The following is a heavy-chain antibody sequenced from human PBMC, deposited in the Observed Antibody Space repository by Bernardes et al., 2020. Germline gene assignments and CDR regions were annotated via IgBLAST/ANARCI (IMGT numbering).Heavy chain of an antibody. Sequence: GATLRLSCASCGFIFGGYCMHWVRQVPGKGLLWVSRINCDGSTTNYADSVKGRFTISRDNAKNKLYLQMNSLSAEDTAIYYCAGPTSADWGQGTLVTVSS. D-gene: IGHD6-19*01. V-gene: IGHV3-74*01. CDR3: AGPTSAD. CDR1: GFIFGGYC. J-gene: IGHJ4*02. CDR2: INCDGSTT.